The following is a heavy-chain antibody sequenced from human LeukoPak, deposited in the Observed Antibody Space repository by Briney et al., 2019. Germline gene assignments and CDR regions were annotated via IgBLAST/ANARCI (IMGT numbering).Heavy chain of an antibody. CDR3: ARDSYLPSSSWYYFDY. J-gene: IGHJ4*02. V-gene: IGHV4-4*07. CDR1: GGSISSYY. CDR2: IYTSGST. D-gene: IGHD6-13*01. Sequence: SETLSLTCTVSGGSISSYYWSWIRQPAGKGLEWIGRIYTSGSTNYNPSLKSRVTMSVDTSKNQFSLKLSSVTAADTAVYYCARDSYLPSSSWYYFDYWGQGTLVTVSS.